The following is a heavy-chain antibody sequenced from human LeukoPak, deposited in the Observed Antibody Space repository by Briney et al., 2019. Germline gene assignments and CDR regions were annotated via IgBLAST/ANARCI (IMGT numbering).Heavy chain of an antibody. CDR2: ISSDGSKN. V-gene: IGHV3-30*18. D-gene: IGHD3-10*01. CDR3: AKDPLWFGESSFT. CDR1: GFTFTNYA. Sequence: GGSLRLSCAASGFTFTNYAMHWVRQTPGKGLEWVALISSDGSKNIYADPVKGRFTVSRDNSKNTLYLQMNSLRAEDTAVYYCAKDPLWFGESSFTGGQGTLVTVSS. J-gene: IGHJ4*02.